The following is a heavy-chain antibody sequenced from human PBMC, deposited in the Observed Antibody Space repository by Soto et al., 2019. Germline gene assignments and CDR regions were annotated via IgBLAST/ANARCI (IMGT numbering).Heavy chain of an antibody. D-gene: IGHD3-9*01. V-gene: IGHV4-59*08. CDR3: ARRYYDTLTGLPYYFDY. Sequence: SETLSLTCTVSGGSISSYYWSWIRQPPGKGLEWIGYIYYSGSTNYNPSLKSRVTISVDTSKNQFSLKLSSVTAADTATYYCARRYYDTLTGLPYYFDYWGQGTLVTVSS. J-gene: IGHJ4*02. CDR1: GGSISSYY. CDR2: IYYSGST.